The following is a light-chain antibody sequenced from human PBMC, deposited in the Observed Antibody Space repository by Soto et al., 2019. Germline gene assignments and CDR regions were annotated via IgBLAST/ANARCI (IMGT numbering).Light chain of an antibody. CDR3: QQYGSSPPYT. CDR2: GSS. V-gene: IGKV3-20*01. J-gene: IGKJ2*01. CDR1: QSVSANY. Sequence: EIVLTQSPGTLSLSPGERATLSCRASQSVSANYIAWYQQKPGQSPRLLIYGSSDRATGIPDRFSGSGSETDFTLNISRVEPEDFAVYYCQQYGSSPPYTFGQGTKLEIK.